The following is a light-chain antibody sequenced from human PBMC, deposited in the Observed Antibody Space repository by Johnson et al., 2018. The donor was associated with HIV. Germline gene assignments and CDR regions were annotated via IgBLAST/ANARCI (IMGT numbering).Light chain of an antibody. Sequence: QSVLTQPPSVSAAPGQKVTISCSGSSSNIGNNYVSWYQQLPGTAPTLLIYDNNKRPSGIPDRFSGSKSGTSATLGITGLQTGDEADYYCGTWDSSLSAGFFGTGTKVTVL. CDR3: GTWDSSLSAGF. CDR1: SSNIGNNY. V-gene: IGLV1-51*01. CDR2: DNN. J-gene: IGLJ1*01.